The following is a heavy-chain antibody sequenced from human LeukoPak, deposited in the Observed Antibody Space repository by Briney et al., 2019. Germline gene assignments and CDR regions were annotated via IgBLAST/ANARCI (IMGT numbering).Heavy chain of an antibody. CDR3: ARGRWEQWLVRAGYYFDY. J-gene: IGHJ4*02. CDR2: IKQDGSEK. V-gene: IGHV3-7*01. CDR1: GFTFSSYW. Sequence: PGGSLRLSCAASGFTFSSYWMSWVRQAPGKGLEWVANIKQDGSEKYYVDSVKGRFTISRDNAKNSLYLRMNSLRAEDTAVYYCARGRWEQWLVRAGYYFDYWGQGTLVTVSS. D-gene: IGHD6-19*01.